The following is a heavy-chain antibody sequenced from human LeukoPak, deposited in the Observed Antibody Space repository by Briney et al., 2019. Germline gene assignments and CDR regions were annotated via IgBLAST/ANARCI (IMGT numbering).Heavy chain of an antibody. CDR2: TYYRSKWYT. Sequence: SQTLSLTCAIFGDNVSNNSTAWNWIRQSPSRGLEWLGRTYYRSKWYTGYALSVKSRITVNPDTSKNQFSLQLNSVTPEDTAVYYCARGGGSYDYWGQGTLVTVSS. D-gene: IGHD1-26*01. CDR3: ARGGGSYDY. CDR1: GDNVSNNSTA. J-gene: IGHJ4*02. V-gene: IGHV6-1*01.